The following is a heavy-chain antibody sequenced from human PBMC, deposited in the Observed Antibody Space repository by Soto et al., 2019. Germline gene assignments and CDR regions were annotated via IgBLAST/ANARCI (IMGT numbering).Heavy chain of an antibody. J-gene: IGHJ4*02. CDR3: AREGGSIGGWFGRKFDS. CDR1: GFXFSTHG. D-gene: IGHD6-19*01. CDR2: ISSGGTTT. V-gene: IGHV3-23*01. Sequence: GXLRLSCTSSGFXFSTHGLIWVRHAQGKGLEWVSSISSGGTTTFYAASVECRFTISRDKSKNTLYLQMNSLRADDTAVYYCAREGGSIGGWFGRKFDSWGQGTQGTVS.